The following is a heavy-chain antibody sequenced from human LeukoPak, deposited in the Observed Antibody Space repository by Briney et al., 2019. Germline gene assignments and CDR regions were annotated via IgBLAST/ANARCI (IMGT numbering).Heavy chain of an antibody. J-gene: IGHJ4*02. Sequence: ASVKVSCKASGGTFSSYAISWVRQAPGQGLEWMGGIIPIFGTANYAQKFQGRVTITADESTSTAYMELSRLRSEDTAVYYCARAHYPRYGYYFDYWGQGTLVTVSS. D-gene: IGHD4-17*01. CDR2: IIPIFGTA. CDR1: GGTFSSYA. CDR3: ARAHYPRYGYYFDY. V-gene: IGHV1-69*13.